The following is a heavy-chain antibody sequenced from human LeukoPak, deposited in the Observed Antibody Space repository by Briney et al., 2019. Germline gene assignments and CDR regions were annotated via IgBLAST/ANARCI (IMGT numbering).Heavy chain of an antibody. CDR2: IKQDGSEK. V-gene: IGHV3-7*05. CDR1: GFTFSNYW. Sequence: PGGSLRLSCAASGFTFSNYWMSWVRQAPGKGLEWVANIKQDGSEKYYVDSVKGRFTISRDNAKNSLYLQMNSLRAEDTAVYYCARVYNYVFDYWGQGTLVTVSS. J-gene: IGHJ4*02. D-gene: IGHD3-10*02. CDR3: ARVYNYVFDY.